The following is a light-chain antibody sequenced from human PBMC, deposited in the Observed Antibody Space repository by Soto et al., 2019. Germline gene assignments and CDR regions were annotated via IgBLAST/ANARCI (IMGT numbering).Light chain of an antibody. J-gene: IGKJ3*01. V-gene: IGKV3-15*01. Sequence: EIVMTQSPATLSVSPGERATLSCRASQSVSRDLAWYQQQPGQAPRLLISGASTRATGIPARFSGSGSGTEFTLTISSLQAEDFAVYYCQQYNDCPRTFGPGTKVEIK. CDR1: QSVSRD. CDR3: QQYNDCPRT. CDR2: GAS.